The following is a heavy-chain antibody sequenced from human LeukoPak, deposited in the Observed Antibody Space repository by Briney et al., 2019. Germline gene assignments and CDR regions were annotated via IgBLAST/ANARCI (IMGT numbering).Heavy chain of an antibody. V-gene: IGHV1-18*01. Sequence: GASVKVSCKASGYTFITYGISWVLQAPGQGLEWVGWVSAYADNTNYVQKLQGRVTMTTDTSTSTAYMELRSLRSDDTAVYYCARDCIGCHGFDYWGQGTLVTVSS. CDR1: GYTFITYG. J-gene: IGHJ4*02. CDR3: ARDCIGCHGFDY. D-gene: IGHD2-15*01. CDR2: VSAYADNT.